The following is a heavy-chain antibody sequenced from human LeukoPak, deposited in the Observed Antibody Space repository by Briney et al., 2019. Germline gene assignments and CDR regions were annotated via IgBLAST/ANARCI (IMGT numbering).Heavy chain of an antibody. CDR1: GESFRGYY. D-gene: IGHD2-15*01. V-gene: IGHV4-34*01. CDR3: ARAGVVVVAATRYFDY. J-gene: IGHJ4*02. CDR2: INHSGST. Sequence: PSETLSLTCAVYGESFRGYYWSWLRQPPGKGLEWIGEINHSGSTNYNPSLKSRVTISVDTSKNQFSLKLSSVTAADTAVYYCARAGVVVVAATRYFDYWGQGTLVTVSS.